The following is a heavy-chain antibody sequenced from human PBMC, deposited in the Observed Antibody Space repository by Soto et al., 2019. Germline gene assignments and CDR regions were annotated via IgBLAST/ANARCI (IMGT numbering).Heavy chain of an antibody. CDR3: ARGDREDILVVVGARPGEYGTDI. J-gene: IGHJ6*02. Sequence: ESGGGVVQPGGSLRLSCAASGFTFRNHAMHWVRQAPGKGLECLAVIAHDGGNAFYRDSVKGRFTVSRDNSKNTLYLYMNSLRSEDTGVYYCARGDREDILVVVGARPGEYGTDIWGQGTTVIVSS. CDR1: GFTFRNHA. V-gene: IGHV3-30-3*01. CDR2: IAHDGGNA. D-gene: IGHD2-15*01.